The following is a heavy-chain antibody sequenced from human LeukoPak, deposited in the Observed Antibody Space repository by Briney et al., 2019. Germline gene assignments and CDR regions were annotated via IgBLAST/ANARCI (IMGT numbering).Heavy chain of an antibody. V-gene: IGHV1-2*02. CDR1: GYTFRGNY. CDR2: IDANNGDT. J-gene: IGHJ4*02. D-gene: IGHD4-11*01. CDR3: ARDPSSVTLYFFDY. Sequence: ASVKVSCKASGYTFRGNYIHWLRQAPGQGLEWMGWIDANNGDTKSAQKFQGRVTMSSDTSLSTAYMDLGNPSLDYATVYYCARDPSSVTLYFFDYWGQGTLVTVSS.